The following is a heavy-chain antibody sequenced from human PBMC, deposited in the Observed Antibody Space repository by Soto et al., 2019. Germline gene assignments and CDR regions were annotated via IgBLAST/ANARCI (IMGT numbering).Heavy chain of an antibody. CDR3: ARAEYYYDSSGWPPFDY. D-gene: IGHD3-22*01. J-gene: IGHJ4*02. CDR2: INAGNGNT. CDR1: GYTFTSYA. V-gene: IGHV1-3*01. Sequence: ASVKVSCKASGYTFTSYAMHWVRQAPGQRLEWMGWINAGNGNTKYSQKFQGRVTITRHTSASTAYMELSSLRSEDTAVYYCARAEYYYDSSGWPPFDYWGQGTLVTVSS.